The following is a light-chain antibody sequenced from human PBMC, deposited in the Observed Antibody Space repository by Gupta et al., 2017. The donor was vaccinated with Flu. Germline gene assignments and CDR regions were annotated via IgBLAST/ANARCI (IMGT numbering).Light chain of an antibody. J-gene: IGKJ1*01. V-gene: IGKV1-17*01. CDR1: QGIGNA. CDR3: RQQNSSPWT. Sequence: DIQMTQSPSSLSASLGDRVTITCRASQGIGNALDWYQQKPGKAPKRLIYSASRVQSGVPSRFSGSGSGTEFTLTISSRQPEDVATYYCRQQNSSPWTFGQGTKVEIK. CDR2: SAS.